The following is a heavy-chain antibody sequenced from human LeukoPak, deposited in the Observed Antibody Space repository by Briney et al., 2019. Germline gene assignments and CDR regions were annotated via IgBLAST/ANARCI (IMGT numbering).Heavy chain of an antibody. CDR2: INPNSGGT. CDR3: ARDHGGQLLPFFDY. CDR1: GYTFTSYG. D-gene: IGHD2-2*01. J-gene: IGHJ4*02. Sequence: ASVKVSCKASGYTFTSYGISWVRQAPGQGLEWMGWINPNSGGTNYAQKFQGRVTMTRDTSISTAYMELSRLRSDDTAVYYCARDHGGQLLPFFDYWGEGTLVTVSS. V-gene: IGHV1-2*02.